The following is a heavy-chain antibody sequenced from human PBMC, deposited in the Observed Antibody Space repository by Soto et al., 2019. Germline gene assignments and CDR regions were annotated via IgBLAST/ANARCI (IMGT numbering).Heavy chain of an antibody. CDR3: ARANLLWCGGGVDY. D-gene: IGHD3-10*01. CDR1: GGSFSGYY. CDR2: INHSGST. J-gene: IGHJ4*02. V-gene: IGHV4-34*01. Sequence: QVQLQQWGAGLLKPSETLSLTCAVYGGSFSGYYWSWIRQPPGKGLEWIGEINHSGSTNYNPSLRRRGTISVDTSKNQFSLKRSSVPAADTAVYYCARANLLWCGGGVDYWGQGTLVTVSS.